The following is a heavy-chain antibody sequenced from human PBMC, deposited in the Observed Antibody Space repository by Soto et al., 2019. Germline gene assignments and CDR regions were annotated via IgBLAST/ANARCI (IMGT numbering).Heavy chain of an antibody. CDR3: AREVGHGWFDP. CDR2: IYSGGST. V-gene: IGHV3-53*04. Sequence: PGGSLRLSCSASGFTVSSNYLSWVRPAPGKQLEWVSGIYSGGSTYYADSVKVKFTISRQNYKNTLYHQMNSLRAEDTAVYYCAREVGHGWFDPWGQGP. J-gene: IGHJ5*02. CDR1: GFTVSSNY.